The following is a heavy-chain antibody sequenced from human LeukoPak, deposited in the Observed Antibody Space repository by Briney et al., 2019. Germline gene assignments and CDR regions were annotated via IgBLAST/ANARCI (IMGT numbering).Heavy chain of an antibody. CDR1: EFSVCSNY. CDR3: ARDPYSGTYGDTYYYYMDV. V-gene: IGHV3-21*01. Sequence: GGSLRLSCAASEFSVCSNYMTWVRQTPGKGLEWVSSITSSSTYTFYADSVKGRFTISRDNARNSLYLQMNSLRAEDTAVYYCARDPYSGTYGDTYYYYMDVWGKGTTVTISS. J-gene: IGHJ6*03. D-gene: IGHD1-26*01. CDR2: ITSSSTYT.